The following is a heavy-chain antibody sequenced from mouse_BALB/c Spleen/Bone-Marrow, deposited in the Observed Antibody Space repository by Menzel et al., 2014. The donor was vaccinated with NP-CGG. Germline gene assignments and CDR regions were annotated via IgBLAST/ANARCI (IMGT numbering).Heavy chain of an antibody. J-gene: IGHJ3*01. CDR2: ILPGSGST. D-gene: IGHD1-2*01. CDR1: GYTFSSYW. Sequence: QVQLQQSGTELMKPGASVKISCKATGYTFSSYWIEWVNQRPGHGLEWIGEILPGSGSTNYNEKFKGKATFAADTSSNTAYMQRSSLTSEDSAVYYCARRGHGFAWFAYWGQGTLVTVSA. V-gene: IGHV1-9*01. CDR3: ARRGHGFAWFAY.